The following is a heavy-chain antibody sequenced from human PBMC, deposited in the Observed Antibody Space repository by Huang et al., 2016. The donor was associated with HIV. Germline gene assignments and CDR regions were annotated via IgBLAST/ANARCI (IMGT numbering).Heavy chain of an antibody. V-gene: IGHV5-51*01. J-gene: IGHJ4*02. CDR2: ICPDDSDT. Sequence: VQLVQSGAEVKKPGESLKISCKGSGYSFSSYWIAWVRQMPGKGLEWMGSICPDDSDTTYSPSVEGQVTSSADKSIGTAYLQWSSLKASDTAMYYCARRFSSSSGYFDYWGQGSLVTVSS. CDR3: ARRFSSSSGYFDY. CDR1: GYSFSSYW. D-gene: IGHD6-6*01.